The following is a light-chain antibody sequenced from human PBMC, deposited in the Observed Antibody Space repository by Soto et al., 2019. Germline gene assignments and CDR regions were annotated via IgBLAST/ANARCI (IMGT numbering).Light chain of an antibody. V-gene: IGKV3-11*01. CDR2: DAS. Sequence: EIVLTQSPATLSLSPGERATLSCRASQSVSSDLAWYQQKPGQAPRLLIYDASNRTTGIPARFSGSGSGTDFTLTISSIEPEDFAVYYCQQRSNWPPGFTFGPGTKVDIK. CDR3: QQRSNWPPGFT. CDR1: QSVSSD. J-gene: IGKJ3*01.